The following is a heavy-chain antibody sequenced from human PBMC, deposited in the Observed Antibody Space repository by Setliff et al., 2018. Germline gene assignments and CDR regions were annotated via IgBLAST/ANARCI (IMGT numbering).Heavy chain of an antibody. CDR3: ATGITMVRTFDY. CDR1: GYTFISYD. Sequence: ASVKVSCKASGYTFISYDIRWVRQAPGQGLEWMGWISIDDDKTKYSQKFQGRVTITRDTSASRAYTELSRLRSDDPAVYYCATGITMVRTFDYWGQGTLVTGS. CDR2: ISIDDDKT. V-gene: IGHV1-18*01. J-gene: IGHJ4*02. D-gene: IGHD3-10*01.